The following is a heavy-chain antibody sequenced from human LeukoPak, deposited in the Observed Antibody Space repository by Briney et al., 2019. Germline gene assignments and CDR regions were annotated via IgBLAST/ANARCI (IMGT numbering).Heavy chain of an antibody. J-gene: IGHJ4*02. CDR1: GYTFTGYY. Sequence: ASVKVSCKASGYTFTGYYMHWVRQAPGQGLEWMGRINPNSGGTNYAQKFQGRVTMTRDTSISTAYMELSRLRSDDTAVYYCARGDYDYVWVSYRLIDYWGQGTLVTVSS. D-gene: IGHD3-16*02. V-gene: IGHV1-2*06. CDR3: ARGDYDYVWVSYRLIDY. CDR2: INPNSGGT.